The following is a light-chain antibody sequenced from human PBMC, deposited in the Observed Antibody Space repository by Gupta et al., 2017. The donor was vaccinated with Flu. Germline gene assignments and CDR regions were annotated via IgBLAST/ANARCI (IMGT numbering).Light chain of an antibody. Sequence: ERATLSCRASQSVSSSYLAWYQQKPGQAPRLLIYGASSRATGIPDRFSGSGSGTDFTLSISRLESEDFAVYYCQQYGSSPYTFGQGTRLEIK. CDR3: QQYGSSPYT. CDR2: GAS. J-gene: IGKJ2*01. V-gene: IGKV3-20*01. CDR1: QSVSSSY.